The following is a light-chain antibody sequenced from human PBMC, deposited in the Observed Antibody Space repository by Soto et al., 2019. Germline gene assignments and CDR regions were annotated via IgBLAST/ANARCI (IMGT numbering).Light chain of an antibody. CDR2: KAS. J-gene: IGKJ1*01. CDR3: KHYNSYSEA. V-gene: IGKV1-5*03. CDR1: QTITGW. Sequence: DIQMTQFPSTLSGSVRDRVTLTFRASQTITGWLAWYQQKPGKAPKLLIYKASTLKSGVPSRFSGSGSGTEFTLTISSLQPDDFAPYYCKHYNSYSEAFGQGTKVELK.